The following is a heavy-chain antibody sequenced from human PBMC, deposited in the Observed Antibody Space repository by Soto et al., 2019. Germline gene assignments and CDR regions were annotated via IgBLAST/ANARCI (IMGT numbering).Heavy chain of an antibody. CDR1: GYTFTSYY. CDR3: ARTVDTAKVHSYYCDGMDV. D-gene: IGHD5-18*01. CDR2: INPSGGST. Sequence: ASVKVSCKASGYTFTSYYMHWVRQAPGQGLEWMGIINPSGGSTSYAQKFQGRVTMTRDTSTSTVYMELSSLRSEDTAVYYCARTVDTAKVHSYYCDGMDVWSQGTTVTVSS. V-gene: IGHV1-46*01. J-gene: IGHJ6*02.